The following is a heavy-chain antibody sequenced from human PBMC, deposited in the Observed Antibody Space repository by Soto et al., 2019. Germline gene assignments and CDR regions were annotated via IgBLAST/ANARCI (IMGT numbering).Heavy chain of an antibody. V-gene: IGHV3-30-3*01. CDR3: VKGGWLDF. CDR1: GFTFGSYA. Sequence: PGGSLRLSCAASGFTFGSYAMHWVRQAPGKGLEWVAFITDDGSNKYYADAVKGRFTISRDNSKHTLYLQMNSLTAEDTAVYACVKGGWLDFWGQGTLVTVSS. D-gene: IGHD3-16*01. CDR2: ITDDGSNK. J-gene: IGHJ5*01.